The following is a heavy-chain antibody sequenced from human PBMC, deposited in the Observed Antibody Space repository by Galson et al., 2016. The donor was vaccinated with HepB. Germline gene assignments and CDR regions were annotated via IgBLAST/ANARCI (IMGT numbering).Heavy chain of an antibody. CDR3: ARHAGYLHSTADYVFDY. D-gene: IGHD4-17*01. CDR1: GDSVSSSIYF. CDR2: GNMYYSGTT. V-gene: IGHV4-39*01. J-gene: IGHJ4*02. Sequence: SETLSLTCIVSGDSVSSSIYFWAWIRQPPGKGLEWTGTGNMYYSGTTYYNPSLKSRVTISLDTSKNQFSLNLTSATAADTAIYYCARHAGYLHSTADYVFDYWGQGTLVTVSS.